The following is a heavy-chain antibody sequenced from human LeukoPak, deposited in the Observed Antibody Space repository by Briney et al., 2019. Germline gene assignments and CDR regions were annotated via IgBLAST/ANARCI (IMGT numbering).Heavy chain of an antibody. CDR1: GFTFSNYW. Sequence: GGSLRLSCAASGFTFSNYWMSWVRQAPGKGLEWVANIKQDESEKFYVDSVKGRFTISRDNAKNSLYLQMNSLRAEDTAVYYCARGGRGWYFDLWGRGTLVTVSS. V-gene: IGHV3-7*04. CDR3: ARGGRGWYFDL. J-gene: IGHJ2*01. D-gene: IGHD3-10*01. CDR2: IKQDESEK.